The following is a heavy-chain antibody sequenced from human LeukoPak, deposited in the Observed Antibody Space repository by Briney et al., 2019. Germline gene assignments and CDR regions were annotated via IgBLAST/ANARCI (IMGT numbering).Heavy chain of an antibody. D-gene: IGHD3-22*01. J-gene: IGHJ4*02. CDR2: ISSSGSTI. CDR1: GLTFSSYE. Sequence: GGSLRLSCAASGLTFSSYEMNWDRQAPGKGLEWVSYISSSGSTIYYADSVKGRFTISRDNAKNSLYLQMNSLRAEDTAVYYCARGALYYGSSGYYLNYWGQGTLVTVSS. V-gene: IGHV3-48*03. CDR3: ARGALYYGSSGYYLNY.